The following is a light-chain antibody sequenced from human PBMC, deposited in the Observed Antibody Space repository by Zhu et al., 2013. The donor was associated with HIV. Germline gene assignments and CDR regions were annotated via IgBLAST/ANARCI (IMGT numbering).Light chain of an antibody. Sequence: DIQMTQSPSSLSASVGDRVTITCQASQDISNYLNWYQQKPGKAPKLLIYDASSLQSGVPSRFSGSGSGTEFSLTISSLQPDDFATYYCQHYDSYSWTFG. CDR3: QHYDSYSWT. CDR2: DAS. J-gene: IGKJ1*01. CDR1: QDISNY. V-gene: IGKV1-16*01.